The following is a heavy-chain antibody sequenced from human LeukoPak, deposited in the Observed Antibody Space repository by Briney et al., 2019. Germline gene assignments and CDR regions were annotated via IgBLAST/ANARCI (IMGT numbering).Heavy chain of an antibody. CDR2: TYYSGSA. J-gene: IGHJ4*02. Sequence: SETLSLTCAVSGGSISSSSGNCWTWVRQPPGKGLEWIGYTYYSGSANYSPSLKSRVTMSVDTSKNQFSLRLNSVTAADTAVYYCARGGSRDGYNRPLDYWGQGTLVTVSS. CDR1: GGSISSSSGNC. D-gene: IGHD5-24*01. CDR3: ARGGSRDGYNRPLDY. V-gene: IGHV4-61*08.